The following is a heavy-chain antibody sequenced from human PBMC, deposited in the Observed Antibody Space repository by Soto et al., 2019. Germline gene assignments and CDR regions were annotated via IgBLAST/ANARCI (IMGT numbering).Heavy chain of an antibody. Sequence: ASVKVSCKASGDTFSSYAISWVRQAPGQGPEWMGGIIPIFGSVNYAQKFQGRVTITADESTGTAYIELSSLRSEDTAVYYCARDTALVRPGYYYSGMDVWGQGTTVTVSS. CDR3: ARDTALVRPGYYYSGMDV. CDR1: GDTFSSYA. J-gene: IGHJ6*02. D-gene: IGHD5-18*01. V-gene: IGHV1-69*13. CDR2: IIPIFGSV.